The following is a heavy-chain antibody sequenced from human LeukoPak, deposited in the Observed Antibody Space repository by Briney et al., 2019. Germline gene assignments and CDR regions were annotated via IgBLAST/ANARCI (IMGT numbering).Heavy chain of an antibody. V-gene: IGHV4-31*03. D-gene: IGHD2-2*01. CDR3: ARQHRYCSGTSCYSDAFDI. Sequence: ASETLSLTCTVSGGSINSGDYYWSWIRQIPGKGLEWIGYVSHSGGTSYNPSLRSRVTISADTSKMQFSLKLSSVTAADTAVYYCARQHRYCSGTSCYSDAFDIWGQGTTVTVSS. CDR1: GGSINSGDYY. CDR2: VSHSGGT. J-gene: IGHJ3*02.